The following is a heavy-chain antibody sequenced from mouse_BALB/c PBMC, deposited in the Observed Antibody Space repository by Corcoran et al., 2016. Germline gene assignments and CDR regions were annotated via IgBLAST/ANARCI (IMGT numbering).Heavy chain of an antibody. CDR1: GYSFTGYY. CDR2: INPYNGAT. D-gene: IGHD2-1*01. Sequence: EVQLQQSGPELVKPGASVKISCKASGYSFTGYYMHWVKQSHVKSLEWIGRINPYNGATSYNQNFKDKASLTVDKSSSTAYMELHSLTSEDSAVYYCARYRYGNGAMDYWGQGTSVTVSS. V-gene: IGHV1-26*01. J-gene: IGHJ4*01. CDR3: ARYRYGNGAMDY.